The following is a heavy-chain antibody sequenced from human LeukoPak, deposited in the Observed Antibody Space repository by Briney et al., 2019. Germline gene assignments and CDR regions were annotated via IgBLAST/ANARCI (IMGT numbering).Heavy chain of an antibody. CDR2: IIPIFGTA. CDR3: ARVRDGYNDAYDI. J-gene: IGHJ3*02. D-gene: IGHD5-24*01. V-gene: IGHV1-69*06. CDR1: GGTFSSYA. Sequence: SVKVSCKASGGTFSSYAISWVRQAPGQGLGWMGGIIPIFGTANYAQKFQGRVTITADKSTSTAYMELSSLRSEDTAVYYCARVRDGYNDAYDIWGQGTMVTVSS.